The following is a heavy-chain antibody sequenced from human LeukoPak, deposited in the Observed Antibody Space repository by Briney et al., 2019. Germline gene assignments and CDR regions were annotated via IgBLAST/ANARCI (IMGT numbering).Heavy chain of an antibody. CDR1: GFTFSSYA. V-gene: IGHV3-23*01. CDR3: AKQRGDYYYYYYMDV. J-gene: IGHJ6*03. CDR2: ISGSGGST. D-gene: IGHD6-25*01. Sequence: GSLRLSCAASGFTFSSYAMSWVRQAPGKGLEWVSAISGSGGSTYYADSVKGRFTISRDNSKNTLYLQMNSLRAEDTAVYYCAKQRGDYYYYYYMDVWGKGTTVTVSS.